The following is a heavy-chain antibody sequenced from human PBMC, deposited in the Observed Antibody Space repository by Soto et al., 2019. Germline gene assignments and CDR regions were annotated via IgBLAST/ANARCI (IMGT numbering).Heavy chain of an antibody. CDR2: ISAGSSNI. J-gene: IGHJ4*02. Sequence: PVGSLRLSCAASGFIFRTYYMIWVRQAPGKGLEWVSSISAGSSNIYYAPSVKGRFTISRDNAKNSLYLQINSLRAEDTAVYYCARQYPSSSRHFDHWGQGTLVTVSS. D-gene: IGHD6-6*01. V-gene: IGHV3-21*01. CDR3: ARQYPSSSRHFDH. CDR1: GFIFRTYY.